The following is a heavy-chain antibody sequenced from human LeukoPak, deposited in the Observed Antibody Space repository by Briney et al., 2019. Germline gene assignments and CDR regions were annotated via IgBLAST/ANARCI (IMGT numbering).Heavy chain of an antibody. CDR1: GFTFSSST. Sequence: GGSLRLSCAASGFTFSSSTMNWVRQAPGKGLEWVSSISSTSSYIYFADLVKGRFTISRDNAKNSLYLQMNSLRAEDTAVYYCARGSLTSGSYHPLFDYWGQGTLVTVSS. CDR3: ARGSLTSGSYHPLFDY. J-gene: IGHJ4*02. V-gene: IGHV3-21*01. CDR2: ISSTSSYI. D-gene: IGHD1-26*01.